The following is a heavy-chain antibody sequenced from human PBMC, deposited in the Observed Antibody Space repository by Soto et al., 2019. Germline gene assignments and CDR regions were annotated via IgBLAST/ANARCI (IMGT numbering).Heavy chain of an antibody. CDR1: CGSITSGGYF. CDR2: ISYSGST. Sequence: PSETLSLTCTFSCGSITSGGYFWTWIRQHPGKGLEWIGYISYSGSTHYNPSLKSRVAISVDTSKNQFSLKLSSVTAADTAVYYCARDNHYHDSGGSRSYWGQGPRVTVAS. CDR3: ARDNHYHDSGGSRSY. D-gene: IGHD3-22*01. V-gene: IGHV4-31*03. J-gene: IGHJ4*02.